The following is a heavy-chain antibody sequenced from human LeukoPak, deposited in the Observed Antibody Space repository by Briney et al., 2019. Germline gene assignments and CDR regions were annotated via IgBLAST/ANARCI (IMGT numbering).Heavy chain of an antibody. CDR1: GFTFDDYG. CDR2: INWDGGST. D-gene: IGHD3-22*01. V-gene: IGHV3-20*04. J-gene: IGHJ4*02. CDR3: ARVTAYYGSSGYSGYYYFDY. Sequence: PGGSLRLSCAASGFTFDDYGRSWVRQAPGKGLEWVSGINWDGGSTGYADSVKGRFTISRDNAKNSLYLQMNSLRAEDTTLYYCARVTAYYGSSGYSGYYYFDYWGQGTLVTVSS.